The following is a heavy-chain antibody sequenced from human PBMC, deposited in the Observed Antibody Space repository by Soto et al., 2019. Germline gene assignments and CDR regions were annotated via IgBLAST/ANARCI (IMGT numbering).Heavy chain of an antibody. CDR1: GGSISSSSYY. J-gene: IGHJ5*02. CDR2: MYYSGST. CDR3: ARNRGPMVRGVISNWFDP. V-gene: IGHV4-39*01. Sequence: PSETLSLTCTVSGGSISSSSYYWGWIRQPPGKGLEWIGSMYYSGSTYYNPSLKSRVTISVDTSKNQFSLKLSSVTAADTAVYYCARNRGPMVRGVISNWFDPWGQGTLVTVSS. D-gene: IGHD3-10*01.